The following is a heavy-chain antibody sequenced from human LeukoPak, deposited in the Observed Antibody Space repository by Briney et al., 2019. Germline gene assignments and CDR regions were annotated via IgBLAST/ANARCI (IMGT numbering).Heavy chain of an antibody. Sequence: GASVKVSCKASGGTFSSYAISWVRQAPGQGLEWMGGIIPIFGTANYAQKFQGRVTITADESTSTAYMELSSLRSEDTAVYYCARDPHSGSYYGYYFDYWGQGTLVTVSS. CDR2: IIPIFGTA. D-gene: IGHD1-26*01. V-gene: IGHV1-69*13. CDR1: GGTFSSYA. J-gene: IGHJ4*02. CDR3: ARDPHSGSYYGYYFDY.